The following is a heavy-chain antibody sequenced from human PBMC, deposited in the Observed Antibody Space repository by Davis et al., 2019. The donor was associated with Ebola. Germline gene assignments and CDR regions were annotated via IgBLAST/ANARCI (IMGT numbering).Heavy chain of an antibody. V-gene: IGHV1-2*06. CDR1: GYTFTDYF. D-gene: IGHD5-24*01. J-gene: IGHJ4*02. CDR2: INPYTGGT. CDR3: VRRGRDGYKIFDY. Sequence: ASVKVSCKASGYTFTDYFVHWVRQAPGQGLEWMGRINPYTGGTNSAQKFQGRVTMTRDASISTAYLELSGLRSDDTAVYYCVRRGRDGYKIFDYWGQGTLVTVSS.